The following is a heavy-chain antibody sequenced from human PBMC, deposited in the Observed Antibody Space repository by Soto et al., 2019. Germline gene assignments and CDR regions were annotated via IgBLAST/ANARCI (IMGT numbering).Heavy chain of an antibody. J-gene: IGHJ5*01. Sequence: PGGSLRLSCAASGFTFSHYYMSWIRQAPGKGLEWVSYISNSGGTIYYADSVKGRFTISRDNAKNSLYLQMNSLRAEDTAVYYCARGIAVAGTFWFDSWGQGTLVTVSS. CDR1: GFTFSHYY. CDR3: ARGIAVAGTFWFDS. V-gene: IGHV3-11*01. D-gene: IGHD6-19*01. CDR2: ISNSGGTI.